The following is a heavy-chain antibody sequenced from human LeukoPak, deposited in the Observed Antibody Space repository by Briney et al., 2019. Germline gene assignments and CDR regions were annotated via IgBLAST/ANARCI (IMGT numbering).Heavy chain of an antibody. CDR3: SREAVLNDSSGYYYEDLDY. CDR2: IIPIFCTA. Sequence: ASVKLSCKASGGTFSSYAISWVRQAPGQGLEWMGSIIPIFCTANHAQKFQGRVTITTDESTSTDYMELSSLKSEDTAVYYCSREAVLNDSSGYYYEDLDYWGQGTLVTVSS. J-gene: IGHJ4*02. D-gene: IGHD3-22*01. CDR1: GGTFSSYA. V-gene: IGHV1-69*05.